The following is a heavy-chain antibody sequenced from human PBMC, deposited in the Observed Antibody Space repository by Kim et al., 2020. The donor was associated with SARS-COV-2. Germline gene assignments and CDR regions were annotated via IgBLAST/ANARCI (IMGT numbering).Heavy chain of an antibody. CDR3: ARVNPIAGGWYDAFD. V-gene: IGHV3-73*01. CDR1: GFTLSGST. D-gene: IGHD6-19*01. J-gene: IGHJ3*02. Sequence: GGSLRLSCAASGFTLSGSTVHWVRQASGKGLEWVGRIRSKANSYATAYAASVKNRFTITRDDSKNTAYLQMNSLKTEDTAVYYCARVNPIAGGWYDAFD. CDR2: IRSKANSYAT.